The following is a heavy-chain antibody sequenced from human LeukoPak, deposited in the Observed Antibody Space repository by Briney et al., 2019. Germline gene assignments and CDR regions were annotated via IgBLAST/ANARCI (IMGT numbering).Heavy chain of an antibody. CDR3: ARDRTYCSGGSCYPYYFDY. CDR1: GFTFNSFG. D-gene: IGHD2-15*01. V-gene: IGHV3-30*03. J-gene: IGHJ4*02. CDR2: ISYDGSNK. Sequence: GRSLRLSCAASGFTFNSFGMHWVRQAPGKGLEWVAVISYDGSNKYYADSVKGRFTISRDNSKNTLCLQMNSLSAEDTAVYYCARDRTYCSGGSCYPYYFDYWGQGTLVTVSS.